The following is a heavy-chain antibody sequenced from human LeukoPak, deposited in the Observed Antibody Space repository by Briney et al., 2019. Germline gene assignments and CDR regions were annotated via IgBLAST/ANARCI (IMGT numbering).Heavy chain of an antibody. J-gene: IGHJ6*04. CDR3: ARDNDEHFGYYYGSGSSLDV. D-gene: IGHD3-10*01. CDR1: GGSFSGYY. CDR2: INHSGNT. Sequence: SETLSLTCAVYGGSFSGYYWSWIRQPPGKGLEWVGEINHSGNTNYNPSLKSRVTISVDTSKNQFSLKLSSVTAADTAVYYCARDNDEHFGYYYGSGSSLDVWGKGTTVTISS. V-gene: IGHV4-34*01.